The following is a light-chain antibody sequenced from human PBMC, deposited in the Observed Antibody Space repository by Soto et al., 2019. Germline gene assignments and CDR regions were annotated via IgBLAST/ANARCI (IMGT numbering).Light chain of an antibody. CDR2: DAS. CDR1: QRVSNY. V-gene: IGKV3-11*01. Sequence: EIVVPPAPSSPVFCSREKSTPPCKARQRVSNYFAWYQQKPGQAPRLLIYDASNRATGIPARFSGSGSGTDFTLTISSLVSEDFAVYDCLERSTWPLTCGGGTKVDIK. J-gene: IGKJ4*01. CDR3: LERSTWPLT.